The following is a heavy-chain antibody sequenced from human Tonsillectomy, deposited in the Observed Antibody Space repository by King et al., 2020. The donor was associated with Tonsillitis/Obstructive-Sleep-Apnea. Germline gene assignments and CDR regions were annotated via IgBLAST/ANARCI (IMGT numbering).Heavy chain of an antibody. J-gene: IGHJ5*02. CDR3: ARDRYYYDSSGQRTWFET. CDR2: IWYDGTNK. Sequence: VQLVESGGGVVQPGRSLRLSCAASGFTFSGYAMHWVRQAPGKGLEWVAVIWYDGTNKYYADSVKGRFTISRDNSKNTLYLQMNSLRAEDTAVYYCARDRYYYDSSGQRTWFETWGQGTLGTVSS. D-gene: IGHD3-22*01. CDR1: GFTFSGYA. V-gene: IGHV3-33*01.